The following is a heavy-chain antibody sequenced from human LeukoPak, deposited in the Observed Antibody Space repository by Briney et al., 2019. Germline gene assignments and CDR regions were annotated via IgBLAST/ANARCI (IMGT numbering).Heavy chain of an antibody. Sequence: GGSLRLSCAASGLTVSRKYMSWVRQAPGKGLEWVSVIYSGGSTYYADSVRGRFTISRDNSKNTLYLQMNSLRAEDTAVYYCAREAFAGGLRYFDWLPIDYWGQGTLVTVSS. V-gene: IGHV3-66*01. CDR2: IYSGGST. D-gene: IGHD3-9*01. CDR3: AREAFAGGLRYFDWLPIDY. CDR1: GLTVSRKY. J-gene: IGHJ4*02.